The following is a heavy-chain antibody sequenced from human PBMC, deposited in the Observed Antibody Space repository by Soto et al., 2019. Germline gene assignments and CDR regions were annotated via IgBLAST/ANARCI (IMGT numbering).Heavy chain of an antibody. Sequence: AASVKVSCKASGYTFTSYGISWVRQAPGQGLEWMGWISAYNGNTNYAQKLQGRVTMTTDTSTSTAYMELRSLRSDDTAVYYCASGVQVAGATAYYYYYGMDVWGQGTTVTVPS. J-gene: IGHJ6*02. CDR1: GYTFTSYG. CDR2: ISAYNGNT. D-gene: IGHD6-19*01. V-gene: IGHV1-18*01. CDR3: ASGVQVAGATAYYYYYGMDV.